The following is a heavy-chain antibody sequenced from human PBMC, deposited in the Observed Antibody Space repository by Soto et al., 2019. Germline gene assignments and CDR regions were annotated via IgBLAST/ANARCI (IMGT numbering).Heavy chain of an antibody. CDR2: IYYSGST. Sequence: SETLSLTCTVSGGSISSYYWSWIRQPPGKGLEWIGYIYYSGSTNYNPSLKSRVTISVDTSKNQFSLKLSSVTAADTAVYYCAGRYDCSGGSCYRDYWGQGTLVTVSS. D-gene: IGHD2-15*01. CDR3: AGRYDCSGGSCYRDY. J-gene: IGHJ4*02. CDR1: GGSISSYY. V-gene: IGHV4-59*08.